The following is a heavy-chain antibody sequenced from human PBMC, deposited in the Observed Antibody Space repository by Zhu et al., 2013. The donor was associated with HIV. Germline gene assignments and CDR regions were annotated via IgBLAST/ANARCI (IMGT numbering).Heavy chain of an antibody. CDR2: IIPVFATT. Sequence: QVQLVQSGAEVKKPGSSVKVSCKASGVTFTNYAIHWVRQAPGQGLEWMGGIIPVFATTNYTQRFQGRVTITADESTSTADLELSSLRSEDTAIYYCARERLWFGELYGHYYHYYGMDVWGQGTTVTVSS. D-gene: IGHD3-10*01. J-gene: IGHJ6*02. CDR1: GVTFTNYA. CDR3: ARERLWFGELYGHYYHYYGMDV. V-gene: IGHV1-69*12.